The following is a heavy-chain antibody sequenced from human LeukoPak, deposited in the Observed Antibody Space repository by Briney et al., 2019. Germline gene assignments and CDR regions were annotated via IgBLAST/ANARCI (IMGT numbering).Heavy chain of an antibody. CDR3: ARDLNDYCATTNCFTATDVDTTVVDN. J-gene: IGHJ4*02. CDR1: GYTFSDYY. V-gene: IGHV1-2*02. Sequence: EASVKVSCKTSGYTFSDYYMHWVRQAPGQGLEWMGWINPNSGVTIYAQRFQGRVTLTRDTSISTAYMKLKSLRSDDTAVYYCARDLNDYCATTNCFTATDVDTTVVDNWGQGTLVTVSS. CDR2: INPNSGVT. D-gene: IGHD5-18*01.